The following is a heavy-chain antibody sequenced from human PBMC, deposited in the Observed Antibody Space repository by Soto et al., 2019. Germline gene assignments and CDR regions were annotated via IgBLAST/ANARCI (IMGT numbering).Heavy chain of an antibody. Sequence: SETLSLTCSVSGDTIRSDYWNWIRQPPGKRLEWIGYISYSGSTNYNPSLKSRVTISVDTSKNQFSLKLSSVTAANTAVYYCARRYGWAFDIWGQGTMVTVSS. V-gene: IGHV4-59*08. CDR1: GDTIRSDY. CDR3: ARRYGWAFDI. D-gene: IGHD3-16*01. CDR2: ISYSGST. J-gene: IGHJ3*02.